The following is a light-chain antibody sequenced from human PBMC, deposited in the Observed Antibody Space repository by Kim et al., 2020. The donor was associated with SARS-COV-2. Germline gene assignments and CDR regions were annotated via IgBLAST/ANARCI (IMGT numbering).Light chain of an antibody. J-gene: IGLJ2*01. CDR3: SSRDRSVYHVI. CDR2: GKY. CDR1: SLRSYY. V-gene: IGLV3-19*01. Sequence: SSELTQDPAVSVALGQTVKITCQGDSLRSYYATWYQQKPGQAPILVIFGKYNRPSGIPDRFSGSSSGNTASLTITGAQAEDEADYYCSSRDRSVYHVIFGGGTQLTVL.